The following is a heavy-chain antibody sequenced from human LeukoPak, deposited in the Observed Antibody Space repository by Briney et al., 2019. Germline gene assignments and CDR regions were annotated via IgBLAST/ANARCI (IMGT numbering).Heavy chain of an antibody. CDR3: AKDRRSNGD. V-gene: IGHV3-23*01. CDR2: ISGSGGST. CDR1: GFTLSDYY. J-gene: IGHJ4*02. D-gene: IGHD4-17*01. Sequence: GGSLRLSCAASGFTLSDYYLSWIRQAPGKGLEWVSAISGSGGSTYHADSVKGRFTISRDNSKNTLYLQMNSLRAEDTAVYYCAKDRRSNGDWGQGTLVTVSS.